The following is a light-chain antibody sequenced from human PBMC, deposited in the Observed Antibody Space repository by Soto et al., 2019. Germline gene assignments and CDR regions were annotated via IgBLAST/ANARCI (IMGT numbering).Light chain of an antibody. Sequence: EMVMTQSPATLSVSPGERATLSCRASQRVSSNLAWYQQKPGQAPRLLIYGASTRATGIPARFSGSGSGTEFTLTISSLQSEDFAVYYCQQYNNWPPVTFGQGTKLEIK. CDR2: GAS. J-gene: IGKJ2*01. CDR1: QRVSSN. CDR3: QQYNNWPPVT. V-gene: IGKV3-15*01.